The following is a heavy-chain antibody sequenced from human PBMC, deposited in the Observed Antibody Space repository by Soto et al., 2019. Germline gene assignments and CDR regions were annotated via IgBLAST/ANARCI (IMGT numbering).Heavy chain of an antibody. Sequence: QVQLQESGPGLVKPSQTLSLTCTVSGGSISSGGYYWSWIRQHPGKGLEWIGYIYYSGSTYYNPSLKSRVTISVDTSKNQFSMKLSSVTAADTAVYYCARVGQWLAQYYFDYWGQGTLVTVSS. J-gene: IGHJ4*02. CDR3: ARVGQWLAQYYFDY. V-gene: IGHV4-31*03. CDR1: GGSISSGGYY. D-gene: IGHD6-19*01. CDR2: IYYSGST.